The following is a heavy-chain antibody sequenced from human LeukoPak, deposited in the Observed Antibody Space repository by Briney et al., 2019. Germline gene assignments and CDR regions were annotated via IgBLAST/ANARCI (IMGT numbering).Heavy chain of an antibody. CDR3: ARDYYDSSGYYADLDS. D-gene: IGHD3-22*01. V-gene: IGHV3-48*03. Sequence: GGSLRLSCVASGFTFSSYEMIWVRQAPGKGLQWIAYVDASGGSIYYADSVKGRFTIARDNAKNSLYLQMNSLRAEDTAVYYCARDYYDSSGYYADLDSWGQGTLVTVSS. J-gene: IGHJ4*02. CDR2: VDASGGSI. CDR1: GFTFSSYE.